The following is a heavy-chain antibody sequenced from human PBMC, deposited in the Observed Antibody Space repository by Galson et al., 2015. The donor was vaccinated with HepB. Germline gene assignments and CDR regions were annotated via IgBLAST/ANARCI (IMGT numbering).Heavy chain of an antibody. CDR3: ARSFAVYSYGYLDY. V-gene: IGHV3-7*03. CDR2: IKQDGSEK. D-gene: IGHD5-18*01. Sequence: SLRLSCAASGFTFSSYWMSWVRQAPGKGLEWVVNIKQDGSEKYYVDSVKGRFTISRDNAKNSLYLQMNSLRAEDTAVYYCARSFAVYSYGYLDYWGQGTLVTVSS. J-gene: IGHJ4*02. CDR1: GFTFSSYW.